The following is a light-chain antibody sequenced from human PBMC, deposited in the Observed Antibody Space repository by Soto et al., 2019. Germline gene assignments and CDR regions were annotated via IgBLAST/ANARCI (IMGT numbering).Light chain of an antibody. CDR3: TSYAGSNIWV. Sequence: QSALTQPPSASGSPGQSVTISCTGTSSEVGAYNYVSWYQQYPGKAPKLLIYEVSKRPSGVPDRFSGSKSGKTASLTVSGLQPEDEADDHCTSYAGSNIWVFGGGTKVTVL. V-gene: IGLV2-8*01. CDR1: SSEVGAYNY. J-gene: IGLJ3*02. CDR2: EVS.